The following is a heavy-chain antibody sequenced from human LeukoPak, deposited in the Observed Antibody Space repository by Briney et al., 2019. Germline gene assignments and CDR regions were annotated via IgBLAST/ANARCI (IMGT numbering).Heavy chain of an antibody. Sequence: PGGSLRLSCAASGFTFSSYRMNWVRQAPGKGLEWISSISSISTSIYYIDSVRGRFTISRDNAKNSLYLQMNSLRAEDTAVYYCARDPGDSSSPFFDFWGQGTLVTVSS. V-gene: IGHV3-21*01. CDR2: ISSISTSI. D-gene: IGHD6-6*01. CDR1: GFTFSSYR. J-gene: IGHJ4*02. CDR3: ARDPGDSSSPFFDF.